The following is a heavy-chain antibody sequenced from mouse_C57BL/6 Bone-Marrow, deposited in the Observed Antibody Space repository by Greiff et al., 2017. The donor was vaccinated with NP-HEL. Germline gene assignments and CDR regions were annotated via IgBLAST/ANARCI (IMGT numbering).Heavy chain of an antibody. CDR2: IYPRSGNN. Sequence: QVQLQQSGAELARPGASVKLSCKASGYTFTSYGISWVKQRTGQGLEWIGVIYPRSGNNYYNEKFKGKATLTADKSSSTAYMELRSLTSEDSAVYFCAKLPPFAYWGQGTLVTVSA. V-gene: IGHV1-81*01. D-gene: IGHD5-5*01. J-gene: IGHJ3*01. CDR3: AKLPPFAY. CDR1: GYTFTSYG.